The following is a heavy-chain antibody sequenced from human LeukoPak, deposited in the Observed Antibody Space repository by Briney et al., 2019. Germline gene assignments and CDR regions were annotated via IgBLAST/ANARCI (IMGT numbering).Heavy chain of an antibody. J-gene: IGHJ4*02. CDR1: GGSISSGSYY. CDR2: IYTSGST. V-gene: IGHV4-61*02. Sequence: TLSLTCTVPGGSISSGSYYWSWIRQPAGKGLEWIGRIYTSGSTNYNPSLKTRVTISVDTSKNQFSLKLSSVTAADTAVYYCATIAAAATAHFDYWGQGTLVTVSS. CDR3: ATIAAAATAHFDY. D-gene: IGHD6-13*01.